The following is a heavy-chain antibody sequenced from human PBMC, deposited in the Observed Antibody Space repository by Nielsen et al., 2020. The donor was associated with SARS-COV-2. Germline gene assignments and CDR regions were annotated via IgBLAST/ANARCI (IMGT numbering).Heavy chain of an antibody. J-gene: IGHJ3*01. CDR2: IKPDGSEK. Sequence: GSLRLSCPASGFTFSSLWMSWVRQVPGKGLEWVADIKPDGSEKVYVDSVKGRFTISRDNAKNSMSLQMNSLRVEDTAVYYCARDWSRAFDVWGQGTMVTVSS. CDR1: GFTFSSLW. V-gene: IGHV3-7*01. CDR3: ARDWSRAFDV.